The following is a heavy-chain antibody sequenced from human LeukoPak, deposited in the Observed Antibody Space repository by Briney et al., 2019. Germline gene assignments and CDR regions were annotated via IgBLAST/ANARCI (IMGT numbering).Heavy chain of an antibody. D-gene: IGHD5-18*01. J-gene: IGHJ3*02. CDR2: IIPILGIA. V-gene: IGHV1-69*04. CDR1: GGTFSSYA. CDR3: ARVRDTAMVTGAFDI. Sequence: SVKVSCRASGGTFSSYAISWVRQVPGQGLEWMGRIIPILGIANYAQKFQGRVTITADKSTSTAYMELSSLRSEDTAVYYCARVRDTAMVTGAFDIWGQGTMVTVSS.